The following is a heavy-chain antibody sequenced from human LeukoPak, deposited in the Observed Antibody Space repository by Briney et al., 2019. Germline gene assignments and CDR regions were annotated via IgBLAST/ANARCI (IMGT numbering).Heavy chain of an antibody. J-gene: IGHJ3*02. CDR1: GFTVSSIH. D-gene: IGHD3-22*01. CDR2: TYTGGNS. CDR3: ARGGRGSAAVVAPRSFDI. V-gene: IGHV3-53*01. Sequence: GGSLRLSCAASGFTVSSIHMVWVRQAPGKGLEWVSVTYTGGNSYYADSVKGRFIISRDISRNTLYLQMNSLRAEDSALYYCARGGRGSAAVVAPRSFDIWGQGTMVTVSS.